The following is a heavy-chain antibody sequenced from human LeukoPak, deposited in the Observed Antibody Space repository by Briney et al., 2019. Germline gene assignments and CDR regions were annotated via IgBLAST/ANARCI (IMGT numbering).Heavy chain of an antibody. CDR1: GYTFTSYA. J-gene: IGHJ4*02. D-gene: IGHD5-18*01. CDR2: INTNTGNP. V-gene: IGHV7-4-1*02. CDR3: ARETVDTAMVYYFDY. Sequence: ASVKVSCKASGYTFTSYAMNWVRQAPGQGLEWMGWINTNTGNPTYAQGFTGRSVFSLDTSVSTAYLQISSLKAEDTAVYYCARETVDTAMVYYFDYWGQGTLVTVSS.